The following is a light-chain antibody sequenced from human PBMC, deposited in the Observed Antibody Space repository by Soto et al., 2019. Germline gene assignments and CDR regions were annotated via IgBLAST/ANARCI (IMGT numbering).Light chain of an antibody. J-gene: IGLJ2*01. Sequence: QSALTQPASVSGSPGQSITISCTGTSSDVGGYNYVSWYQQHPDKAPKLMIYEVSNRPSGVSNRFSGSKSGNTASLTISGLQAEDEAYYYCCSYTSSNTHVFGGGTKVTVL. CDR1: SSDVGGYNY. V-gene: IGLV2-14*01. CDR3: CSYTSSNTHV. CDR2: EVS.